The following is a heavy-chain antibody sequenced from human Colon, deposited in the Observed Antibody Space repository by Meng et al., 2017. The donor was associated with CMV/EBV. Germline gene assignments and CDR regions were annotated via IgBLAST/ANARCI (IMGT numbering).Heavy chain of an antibody. CDR1: GFTFSSYA. J-gene: IGHJ4*02. Sequence: CEASGFTFSSYAMSWVRQAPGKGLEWVSGFGIIGGRTSYADSVKGRFTISGDNSNLYLQMTSLRAEDTAVYYCAKDPTGFSYGKADYWGQGTLVTVSS. CDR3: AKDPTGFSYGKADY. V-gene: IGHV3-23*01. D-gene: IGHD5-18*01. CDR2: FGIIGGRT.